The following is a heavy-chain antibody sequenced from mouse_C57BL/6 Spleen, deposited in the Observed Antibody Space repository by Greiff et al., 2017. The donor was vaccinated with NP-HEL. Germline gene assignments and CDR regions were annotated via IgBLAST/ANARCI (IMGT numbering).Heavy chain of an antibody. CDR3: AKEGLGYYSNYRAWFAY. Sequence: VHLVESGPGLVAPSQSLSITCTVSGFSLTSYGVSWVRQPPGKGLEWLGVIWGDGSTNYHSALISRLSISKDNSKSQVFLKLNSLQTDDTATYYCAKEGLGYYSNYRAWFAYWGQGTLVTVSA. CDR1: GFSLTSYG. CDR2: IWGDGST. V-gene: IGHV2-3*01. J-gene: IGHJ3*01. D-gene: IGHD2-5*01.